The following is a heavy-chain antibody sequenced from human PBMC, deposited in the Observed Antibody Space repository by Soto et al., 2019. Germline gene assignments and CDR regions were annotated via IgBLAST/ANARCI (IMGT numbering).Heavy chain of an antibody. J-gene: IGHJ6*02. D-gene: IGHD3-16*02. CDR2: IYSGGST. Sequence: AGGSLRLSCAASGFTVSSNYMSWVRQAPGKGLEWVSVIYSGGSTYYADSVKGRFTISRDNSKNTLYLQMNSLRAEDTAVYYCARGTYYDYVWGSYPSHGMDVWGQGTTVTVSS. V-gene: IGHV3-66*01. CDR3: ARGTYYDYVWGSYPSHGMDV. CDR1: GFTVSSNY.